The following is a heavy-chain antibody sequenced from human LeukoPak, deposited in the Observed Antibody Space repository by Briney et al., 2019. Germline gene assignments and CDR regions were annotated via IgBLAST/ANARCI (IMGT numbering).Heavy chain of an antibody. CDR3: ASGYCSGGSCLNWFDP. Sequence: SETLSLTCTVSGGSISSSSYYWGWIRQPPGKGLEWIGSIYYSGSTYYNPSLKSRVTISVDTSKNQFSLKLSSVTAADTAVYYCASGYCSGGSCLNWFDPWGQGTLVTVSS. CDR1: GGSISSSSYY. V-gene: IGHV4-39*01. J-gene: IGHJ5*02. D-gene: IGHD2-15*01. CDR2: IYYSGST.